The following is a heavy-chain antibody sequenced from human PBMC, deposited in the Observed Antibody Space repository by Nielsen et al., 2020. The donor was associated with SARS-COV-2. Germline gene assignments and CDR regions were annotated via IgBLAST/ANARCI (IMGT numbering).Heavy chain of an antibody. Sequence: GESLKISCAASGFTFSSYGMHWVRQAPGKGLEWVAVIWYDGSNKYYADSVKGRFTISRDNSKNTLYLQMNSLRAEDTAVYYCAKHLLGHDAFDIWGQGTMVTVSS. CDR3: AKHLLGHDAFDI. J-gene: IGHJ3*02. V-gene: IGHV3-33*06. D-gene: IGHD3-16*01. CDR1: GFTFSSYG. CDR2: IWYDGSNK.